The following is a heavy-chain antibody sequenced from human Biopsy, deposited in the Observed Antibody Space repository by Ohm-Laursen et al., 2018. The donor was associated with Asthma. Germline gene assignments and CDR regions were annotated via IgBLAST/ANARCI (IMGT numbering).Heavy chain of an antibody. CDR3: ARGKTWGRSYYFDY. CDR1: GFTFHNYV. CDR2: IFFDGSNK. Sequence: SLRLSCTASGFTFHNYVMHWVRQAPGKGLEWVAGIFFDGSNKYYADSVKGRFTISRDNSKDTLYLQVNSLRCDDTAVYYCARGKTWGRSYYFDYWGQGTLVTVSS. J-gene: IGHJ4*02. V-gene: IGHV3-30-3*01. D-gene: IGHD6-6*01.